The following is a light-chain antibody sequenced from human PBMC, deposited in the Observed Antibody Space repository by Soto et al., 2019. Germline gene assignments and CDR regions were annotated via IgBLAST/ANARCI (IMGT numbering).Light chain of an antibody. CDR3: GTRDSSRIGYV. V-gene: IGLV1-51*01. CDR1: NSNIGNNY. Sequence: QSVLTQPPSVSAAPGQRVTISCSGSNSNIGNNYVSWYQQLPGTAPKLLIHDNNKRPSGIPDRFSGSKSGTSATLDITGLQTGDEADYYCGTRDSSRIGYVFGTGTKATVL. J-gene: IGLJ1*01. CDR2: DNN.